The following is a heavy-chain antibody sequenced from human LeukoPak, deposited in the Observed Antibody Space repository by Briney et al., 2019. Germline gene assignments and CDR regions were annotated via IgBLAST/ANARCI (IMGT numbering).Heavy chain of an antibody. Sequence: GGSLRLSCAASGFTFSDYYMSWICQAPGKGLEWVSYISSSGNSIFYADAVKGRFTISRDKSKNSLFLQMNSLRAEDTAVYFCARGDGYSYGHRPLGYWGQGTLVTVSS. V-gene: IGHV3-11*01. CDR3: ARGDGYSYGHRPLGY. J-gene: IGHJ4*02. CDR2: ISSSGNSI. D-gene: IGHD5-18*01. CDR1: GFTFSDYY.